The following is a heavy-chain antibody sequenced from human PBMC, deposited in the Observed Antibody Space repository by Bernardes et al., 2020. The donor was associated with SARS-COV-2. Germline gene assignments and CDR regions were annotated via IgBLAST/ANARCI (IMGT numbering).Heavy chain of an antibody. CDR3: ARQKNPDAFDI. CDR1: GFTFSIYW. Sequence: GGSLRLSCAASGFTFSIYWMHWIRQVPGKGLVWVSRINSGATSTTYADSVRGRFTVSRDDAKSTLYLQLNSLRADDTAVYYCARQKNPDAFDIWGQGTMVAVSS. V-gene: IGHV3-74*01. J-gene: IGHJ3*02. CDR2: INSGATST.